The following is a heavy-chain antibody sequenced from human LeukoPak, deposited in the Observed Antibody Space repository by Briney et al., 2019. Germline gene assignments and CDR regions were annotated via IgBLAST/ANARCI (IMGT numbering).Heavy chain of an antibody. CDR2: INPNSGGT. CDR3: ARVIDDYVWGSYRPTPIYYFDY. V-gene: IGHV1-2*06. J-gene: IGHJ4*02. CDR1: GYTFTGYY. D-gene: IGHD3-16*02. Sequence: GASVKVSCKASGYTFTGYYMHWVRQAPGQGLEWMGRINPNSGGTNYAQKFQGGVTMTRDTSISTAYMELSRLRSDDTAVYYCARVIDDYVWGSYRPTPIYYFDYWGQGTLVTVSS.